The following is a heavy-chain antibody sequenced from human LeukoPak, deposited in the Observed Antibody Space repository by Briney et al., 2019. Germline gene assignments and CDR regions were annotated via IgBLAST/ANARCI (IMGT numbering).Heavy chain of an antibody. CDR3: ARLYRKTYKWNDQPDY. V-gene: IGHV4-34*01. CDR1: GGSFRVYY. D-gene: IGHD1-20*01. CDR2: FHYSGST. Sequence: PSETLSLTCAVYGGSFRVYYWGWIRQPPGKGLEWIGTFHYSGSTYYNPSLKSRVTISVNMSKNQFSLKLISVTAADTAVYYCARLYRKTYKWNDQPDYWGQGTLVTVSS. J-gene: IGHJ4*02.